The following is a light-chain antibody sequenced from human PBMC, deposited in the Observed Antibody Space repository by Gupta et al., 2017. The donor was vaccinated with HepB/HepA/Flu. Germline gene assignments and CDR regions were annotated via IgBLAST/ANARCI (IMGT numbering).Light chain of an antibody. CDR1: QSVSSY. Sequence: EIVLTQSPATLSLSPGERATRSCRASQSVSSYLAWYQQKPGQAPRLLIYDASNRATGIPDRFSGSGSGTDFTLTSSSREDEDFAVYYGQQRSSFSTFGHGTKVDIK. CDR3: QQRSSFST. V-gene: IGKV3-11*01. CDR2: DAS. J-gene: IGKJ3*01.